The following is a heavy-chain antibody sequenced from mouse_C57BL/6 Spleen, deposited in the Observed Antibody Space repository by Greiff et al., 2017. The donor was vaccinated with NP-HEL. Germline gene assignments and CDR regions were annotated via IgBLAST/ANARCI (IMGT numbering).Heavy chain of an antibody. J-gene: IGHJ2*01. D-gene: IGHD4-1*01. V-gene: IGHV1-9*01. CDR2: ILPGSGST. CDR3: ARTGSRDFDY. CDR1: GYTFTGYW. Sequence: VQRVESGAELMKPGASVKLSCKATGYTFTGYWIEWVKQRPGHGLEWIGEILPGSGSTNYHEKFKGKAPFTADTSSNTAYMQLSSLTTEDSAIYYCARTGSRDFDYWGQGTTLTVSS.